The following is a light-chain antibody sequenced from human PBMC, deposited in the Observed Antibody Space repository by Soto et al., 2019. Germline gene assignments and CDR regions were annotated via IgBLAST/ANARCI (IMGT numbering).Light chain of an antibody. V-gene: IGLV1-40*01. CDR2: ANS. Sequence: QSVLTQPPSVSGAPGQRVTISCTGSRSNIGARYDVHWYQQLPGTAPKLLIYANSNRPSGVPDRFSASKSGTSASLAITGLQAEDEADYYCQSYDSSLGGRVFGGGTKLTVL. J-gene: IGLJ3*02. CDR1: RSNIGARYD. CDR3: QSYDSSLGGRV.